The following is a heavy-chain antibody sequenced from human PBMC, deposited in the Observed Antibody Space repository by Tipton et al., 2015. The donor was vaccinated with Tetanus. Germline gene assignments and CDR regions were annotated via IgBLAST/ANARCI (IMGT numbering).Heavy chain of an antibody. CDR1: GFTVSSNY. CDR2: IYSGGST. V-gene: IGHV3-66*01. D-gene: IGHD5-24*01. Sequence: SLRLSCAASGFTVSSNYMSWVRQAPGKGLEWVSVIYSGGSTYYADSVKGRFTISRDNSKNTLYLQMNSLRAEDTAVYYCAREKDGYKPHFDYWGQGTLVTVSS. J-gene: IGHJ4*02. CDR3: AREKDGYKPHFDY.